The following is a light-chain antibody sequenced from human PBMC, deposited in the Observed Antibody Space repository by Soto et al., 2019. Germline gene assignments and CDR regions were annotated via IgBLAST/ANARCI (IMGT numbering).Light chain of an antibody. J-gene: IGLJ2*01. CDR1: SSDVGGYNY. CDR2: EVS. CDR3: SSYTSSSTLGVV. Sequence: QSVLTQPASVSGSPGQSITISCTGTSSDVGGYNYVSWYQHHPGKAPKLMIYEVSNRPSGVSNRFSGAKSGNTASLTISGLQAEDEADYYCSSYTSSSTLGVVFGGGTKLTLL. V-gene: IGLV2-14*01.